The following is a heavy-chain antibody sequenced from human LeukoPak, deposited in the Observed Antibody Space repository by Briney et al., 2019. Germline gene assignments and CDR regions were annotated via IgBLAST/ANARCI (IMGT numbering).Heavy chain of an antibody. CDR2: IHYSGTT. Sequence: SETLSLTCAVSGGSVRSHSYYWTWVRQPPGKGLEWIGYIHYSGTTNYNPSLKSRVTILLDTSKNQFSLKLSSVTAADTAVYYCARDRGYGDSGQAFDIWGQGTMVTVSS. CDR1: GGSVRSHSYY. V-gene: IGHV4-61*01. J-gene: IGHJ3*02. D-gene: IGHD4-17*01. CDR3: ARDRGYGDSGQAFDI.